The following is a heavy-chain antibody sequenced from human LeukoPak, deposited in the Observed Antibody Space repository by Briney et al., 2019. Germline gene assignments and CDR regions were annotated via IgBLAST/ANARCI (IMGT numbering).Heavy chain of an antibody. Sequence: GGSLRLSCAASGFTFNLYAMHWVRQAPGKGLEWVSSISSSSSYIYYADSVKGRFTISRDNAKNSLYLQMSSLRAEDTAVYYCASSGITGFDAFDIWGQGTMVTVSS. J-gene: IGHJ3*02. CDR3: ASSGITGFDAFDI. CDR2: ISSSSSYI. CDR1: GFTFNLYA. D-gene: IGHD3-10*01. V-gene: IGHV3-21*01.